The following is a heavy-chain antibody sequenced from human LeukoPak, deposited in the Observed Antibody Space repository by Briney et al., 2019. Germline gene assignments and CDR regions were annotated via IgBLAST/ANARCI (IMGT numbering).Heavy chain of an antibody. CDR3: ASGGTAVVMALTYYFDT. CDR2: IYHTGST. CDR1: GYSISSGYY. D-gene: IGHD3-22*01. J-gene: IGHJ4*02. Sequence: SSETLSLTCAVSGYSISSGYYWGWIRQPPGKGLEWIGRIYHTGSTYYNPSLQSRVTISLDSPKNQFPLKLTSVTAADTAVYYCASGGTAVVMALTYYFDTWGQGTPVTVSS. V-gene: IGHV4-38-2*01.